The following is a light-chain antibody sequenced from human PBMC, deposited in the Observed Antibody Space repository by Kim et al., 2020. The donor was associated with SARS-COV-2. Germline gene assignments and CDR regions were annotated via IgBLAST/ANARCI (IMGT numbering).Light chain of an antibody. CDR2: RAS. Sequence: EIVMTQSPATLSVSPGETATLSCRASQSISDALAWYQQRPGQAPRLLIYRASTRATGIPARFTGSGSGTDFTLTISGLQSEDSAVFYCQQFSAWPRTFGQGTKVDI. CDR3: QQFSAWPRT. V-gene: IGKV3-15*01. J-gene: IGKJ1*01. CDR1: QSISDA.